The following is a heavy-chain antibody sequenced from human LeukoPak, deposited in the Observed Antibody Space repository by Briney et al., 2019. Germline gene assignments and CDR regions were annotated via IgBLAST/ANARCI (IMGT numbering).Heavy chain of an antibody. CDR3: ARATSSSWHYYYYYYMDV. CDR1: GGSISSGSYY. V-gene: IGHV4-61*02. D-gene: IGHD6-13*01. Sequence: PSQTLSLTCTVSGGSISSGSYYWSWIRQPAGKGREWIGRIYTSGSTNYNPSLKSRVTMSVDTSKNQFSLKLSSVTAADTAVYYCARATSSSWHYYYYYYMDVWGKGTTVTVSS. J-gene: IGHJ6*03. CDR2: IYTSGST.